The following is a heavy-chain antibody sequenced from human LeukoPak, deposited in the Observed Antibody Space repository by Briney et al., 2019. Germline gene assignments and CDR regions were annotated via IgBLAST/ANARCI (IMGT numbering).Heavy chain of an antibody. Sequence: GGSLRLSCAASGFTFSSYAMSWVRQAPGKGLEWVSQITGSGRNAYYADSVKGRFTVSRDNSKSTMYLQMNSLRADDTAVYYCAKEIGSSTFFDYWGRGTRVTVSS. CDR3: AKEIGSSTFFDY. D-gene: IGHD6-19*01. J-gene: IGHJ4*02. CDR1: GFTFSSYA. V-gene: IGHV3-23*01. CDR2: ITGSGRNA.